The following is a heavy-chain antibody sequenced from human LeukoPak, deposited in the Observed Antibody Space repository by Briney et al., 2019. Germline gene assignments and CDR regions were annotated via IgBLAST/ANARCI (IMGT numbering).Heavy chain of an antibody. CDR3: ARDLTGGEYFDS. CDR1: GFTLSSFK. V-gene: IGHV3-21*01. Sequence: GGSLRLSCATSGFTLSSFKMTWVRQAPGKGLEWVASISPSSSYISYADSLKGRVTVFRDNAKHSVFLQMSSLRAEDTAVYYCARDLTGGEYFDSWGQGTLVSVSS. CDR2: ISPSSSYI. J-gene: IGHJ4*02. D-gene: IGHD3-16*01.